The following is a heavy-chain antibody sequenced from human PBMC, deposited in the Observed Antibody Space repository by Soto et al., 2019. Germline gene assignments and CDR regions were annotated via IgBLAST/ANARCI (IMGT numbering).Heavy chain of an antibody. CDR3: AKDGAADLEWFTIRTIDY. J-gene: IGHJ4*02. CDR2: ISGSGGST. V-gene: IGHV3-23*01. Sequence: GGSLRLSCAASGFTFSSYAMSWVRQAPGKGLEWVSAISGSGGSTYYADSVKGRFTISRDNSKNTLYLQMNSLRAEDTAVYYCAKDGAADLEWFTIRTIDYWGQGTLVTVSS. D-gene: IGHD3-3*01. CDR1: GFTFSSYA.